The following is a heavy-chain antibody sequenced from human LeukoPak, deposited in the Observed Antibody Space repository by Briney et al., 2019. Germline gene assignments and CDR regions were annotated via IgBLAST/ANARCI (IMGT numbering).Heavy chain of an antibody. CDR2: ISAYNGNT. D-gene: IGHD3-3*01. V-gene: IGHV1-18*01. J-gene: IGHJ6*03. Sequence: ASVKVSCKASGYTFTSYGISWVRQAPGQGLEWMGWISAYNGNTNYAQRLQGRVTMTTDTSTSTAYMELRSLRSDDTAVYYCARGHYDFWSGYRPNYYYYYMDVWGKGTTVTVSS. CDR3: ARGHYDFWSGYRPNYYYYYMDV. CDR1: GYTFTSYG.